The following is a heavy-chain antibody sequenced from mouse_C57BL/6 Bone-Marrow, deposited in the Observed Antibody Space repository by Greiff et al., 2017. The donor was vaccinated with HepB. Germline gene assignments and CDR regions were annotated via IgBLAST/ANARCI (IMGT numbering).Heavy chain of an antibody. D-gene: IGHD1-1*01. J-gene: IGHJ4*01. CDR2: INPNYGTT. CDR3: ARRLNYYGSSYEDAMDY. V-gene: IGHV1-39*01. CDR1: GYSFTDYN. Sequence: EVKLMESGPELVKPGASVKISCKASGYSFTDYNMNWVKQSNGKSLEWIGVINPNYGTTSYNQKFKGKATLTVDQSSSTAYMQLNSLTSEDSAVYYCARRLNYYGSSYEDAMDYWGQGTSVTVSS.